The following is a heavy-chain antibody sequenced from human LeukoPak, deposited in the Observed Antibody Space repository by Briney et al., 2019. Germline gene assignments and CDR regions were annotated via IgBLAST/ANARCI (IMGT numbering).Heavy chain of an antibody. CDR3: ARDRGYGIYYYYYMDV. CDR2: INPNSGGT. J-gene: IGHJ6*03. V-gene: IGHV1-2*06. D-gene: IGHD5-18*01. Sequence: ASVKVSCKASGYTFTGYYMHWVRQVPGQGLEWMGRINPNSGGTNYAQKFQGRVTMTRDTSISTAYVELSRLRSDDTAVYYCARDRGYGIYYYYYMDVWGKGTTVTVSS. CDR1: GYTFTGYY.